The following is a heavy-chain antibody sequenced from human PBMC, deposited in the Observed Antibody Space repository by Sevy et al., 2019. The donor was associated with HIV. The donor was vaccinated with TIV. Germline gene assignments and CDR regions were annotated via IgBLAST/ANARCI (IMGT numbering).Heavy chain of an antibody. V-gene: IGHV3-49*03. CDR2: IRSKAYGGTI. D-gene: IGHD3-22*01. CDR3: TRVRVRLLLPDY. CDR1: GFTFGDYA. Sequence: GGSLRLSCTASGFTFGDYAMSWFRQAPGKGLEWVGFIRSKAYGGTIEYAASVKGRFTISRDDSKSIAYLQMNSLKTEDTAVYYCTRVRVRLLLPDYRGQGTLVTVSS. J-gene: IGHJ4*02.